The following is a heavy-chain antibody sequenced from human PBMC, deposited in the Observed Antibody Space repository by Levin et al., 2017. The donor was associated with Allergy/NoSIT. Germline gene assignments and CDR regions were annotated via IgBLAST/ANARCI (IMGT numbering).Heavy chain of an antibody. V-gene: IGHV4-4*07. CDR3: ARGGTTWLDACVF. CDR2: IYTTGST. D-gene: IGHD1-26*01. Sequence: TSGGSLRLSCTVSGGSISSYYGNWIRQPAGKGLELIGRIYTTGSTFYNPSLNGRVTMSEDTSKNQFSLKLTSVTAADTAVYYCARGGTTWLDACVFWGQGTMVTVSS. J-gene: IGHJ3*01. CDR1: GGSISSYY.